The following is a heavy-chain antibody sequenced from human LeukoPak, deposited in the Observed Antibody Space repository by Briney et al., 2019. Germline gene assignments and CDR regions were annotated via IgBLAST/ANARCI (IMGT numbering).Heavy chain of an antibody. V-gene: IGHV3-21*01. Sequence: GGSLRLSCAASGFTFSSYSMNWVRQAPGRGLEWVSSISSSSYIYYADSVKGRFTISRDNAKNSLYLQMNSLRAEDTAVYYCARFAEGLNRYYYGSGSYPDYWGQGTLVTVSS. CDR2: ISSSSYI. CDR3: ARFAEGLNRYYYGSGSYPDY. CDR1: GFTFSSYS. J-gene: IGHJ4*02. D-gene: IGHD3-10*01.